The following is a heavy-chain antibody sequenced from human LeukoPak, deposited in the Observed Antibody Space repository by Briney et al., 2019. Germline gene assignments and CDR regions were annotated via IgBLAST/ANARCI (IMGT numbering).Heavy chain of an antibody. Sequence: SETLSLTCTVSSGSISSYDWSWIRQPAGKGLEWIGSIYYSGSTYYNPSLKSRVTISVDTSKNQFSLKLSSVTAVDTAVYYCARDPYGDYKGAFDIWGQGTMVTVSS. CDR1: SGSISSYD. CDR3: ARDPYGDYKGAFDI. V-gene: IGHV4-59*01. J-gene: IGHJ3*02. D-gene: IGHD4-17*01. CDR2: IYYSGST.